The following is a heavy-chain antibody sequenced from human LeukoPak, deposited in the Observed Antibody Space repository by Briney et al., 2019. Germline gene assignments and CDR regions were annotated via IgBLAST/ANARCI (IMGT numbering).Heavy chain of an antibody. D-gene: IGHD6-13*01. V-gene: IGHV3-11*01. CDR3: AREGHSSSWYGNNLDY. CDR2: ISSSGSTI. CDR1: GFTFSDYY. Sequence: GGSLRLSCAASGFTFSDYYMSWIRQAPGKGLEWVSYISSSGSTIYYADSVKGRFTISRDNAKNSLYRQMNSLRAEDTAVYYCAREGHSSSWYGNNLDYWGQGTLVTVSS. J-gene: IGHJ4*02.